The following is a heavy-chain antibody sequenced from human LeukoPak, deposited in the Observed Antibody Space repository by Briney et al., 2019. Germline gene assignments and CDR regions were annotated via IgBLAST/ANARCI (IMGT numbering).Heavy chain of an antibody. J-gene: IGHJ3*02. V-gene: IGHV1-2*02. Sequence: GASVKVSCKASGYTFTGYYMHWVRQAPGQGLEWMGWINPNSGGTNYAQKFQGRVTMTRDTSISTAYMELSRLRSDDTAVYYCARNRGVIIPDAFDIWGQGTMVTVSS. D-gene: IGHD3-10*01. CDR2: INPNSGGT. CDR1: GYTFTGYY. CDR3: ARNRGVIIPDAFDI.